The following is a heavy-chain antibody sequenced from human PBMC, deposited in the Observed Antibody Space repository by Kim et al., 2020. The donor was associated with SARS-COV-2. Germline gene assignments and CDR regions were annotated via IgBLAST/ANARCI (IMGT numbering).Heavy chain of an antibody. V-gene: IGHV4-59*13. Sequence: SETLSLTCTVSGGSMTSYYWRWIRQPPGKGLEWIGHVYSSGSTDYNPSLKSRLTISVDTSQNHFSLKLNSVTAADAAVYYCAREGPRYNWNGPLDYWGQGALVTVSS. CDR3: AREGPRYNWNGPLDY. D-gene: IGHD1-20*01. J-gene: IGHJ4*02. CDR2: VYSSGST. CDR1: GGSMTSYY.